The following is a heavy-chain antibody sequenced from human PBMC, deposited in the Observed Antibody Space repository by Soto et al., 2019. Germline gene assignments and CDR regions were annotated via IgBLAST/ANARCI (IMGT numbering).Heavy chain of an antibody. CDR2: ICGRGDNT. J-gene: IGHJ4*02. D-gene: IGHD3-3*01. CDR1: GFTFNSYA. Sequence: EVQLLESGGDLVQPGGSLRLSCAASGFTFNSYAMSWVRLAPGKGLEWVSTICGRGDNTYYADSVKGRFTISRDDSKNTLNLQMDSLRVEDTAIYYCAKGTGGLEWFPGYFDYLGQGTLVTGSS. V-gene: IGHV3-23*01. CDR3: AKGTGGLEWFPGYFDY.